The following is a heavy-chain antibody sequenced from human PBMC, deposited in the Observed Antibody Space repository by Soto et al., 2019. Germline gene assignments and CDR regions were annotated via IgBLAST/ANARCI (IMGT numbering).Heavy chain of an antibody. CDR3: TCGRPLPAIIMGDDELDI. D-gene: IGHD3-16*01. CDR1: GFTFSNYA. Sequence: QVQLVESGGGVVQPGTSLTLSCAASGFTFSNYAMHWVRQAPGKGLEWVAAMSFDGTRYYADSVKGRYTISRDRDRNTVLPQASGLRLYDSARYVCTCGRPLPAIIMGDDELDIWGQRTMVNVSS. CDR2: MSFDGTR. J-gene: IGHJ3*02. V-gene: IGHV3-30*03.